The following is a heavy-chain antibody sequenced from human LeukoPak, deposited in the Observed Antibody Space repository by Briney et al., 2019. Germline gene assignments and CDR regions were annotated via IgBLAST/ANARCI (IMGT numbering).Heavy chain of an antibody. J-gene: IGHJ4*02. CDR3: ARVQRITMVRGVPGPLD. Sequence: SVTVSCKASGGTFSSYAISWVRQAPGQGLEWMGGIIPIFGTANYAQKFQGRVTITADKSTSTAYMELSSLRSEHTAVYYCARVQRITMVRGVPGPLDWGQGTLVTVSS. CDR2: IIPIFGTA. D-gene: IGHD3-10*01. CDR1: GGTFSSYA. V-gene: IGHV1-69*06.